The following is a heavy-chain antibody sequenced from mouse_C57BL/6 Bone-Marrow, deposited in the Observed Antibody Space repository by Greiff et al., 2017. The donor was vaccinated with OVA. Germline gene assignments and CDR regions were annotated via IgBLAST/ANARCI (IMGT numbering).Heavy chain of an antibody. CDR1: EYEFPSHD. J-gene: IGHJ1*03. CDR3: ARRGTYWYFDV. CDR2: INSDGGST. V-gene: IGHV5-2*01. D-gene: IGHD3-3*01. Sequence: EVKVVESGGGLVQPGESLKLSCESNEYEFPSHDMSWVRETPEKRLELVAAINSDGGSTYYPDTMERRFIISRDNTKKTLYLQMSSLRSEDTALYYCARRGTYWYFDVWGTGTTVTVSS.